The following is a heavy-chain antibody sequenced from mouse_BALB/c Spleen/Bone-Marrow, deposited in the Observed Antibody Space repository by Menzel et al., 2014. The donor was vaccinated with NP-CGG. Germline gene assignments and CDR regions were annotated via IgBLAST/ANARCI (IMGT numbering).Heavy chain of an antibody. V-gene: IGHV2-9*02. CDR2: IWAGGST. CDR3: ARGEEFITSAFDY. D-gene: IGHD1-2*01. Sequence: VNVVESGPGLVAPSQSLSITCTVSGFSLTSSGVHWVRQPPGKGLEWLGVIWAGGSTNYNSALMSRLSISKDNSKSQVFLKMNSLQTDDTAMYYCARGEEFITSAFDYWGQGTTLTVSS. CDR1: GFSLTSSG. J-gene: IGHJ2*01.